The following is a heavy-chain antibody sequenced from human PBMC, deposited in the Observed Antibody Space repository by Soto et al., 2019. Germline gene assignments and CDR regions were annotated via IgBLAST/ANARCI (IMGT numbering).Heavy chain of an antibody. CDR2: ISSTTNYI. V-gene: IGHV3-21*06. Sequence: GGSLRLSCAASGFTFTRYSMNWVRQAPGKGLEWVSSISSTTNYIYYGDSMKGRFTISRDNAKNSLYLEMNSLRAEDTGVYYCARESEDLTSNFDYWGQGTLVTVSS. J-gene: IGHJ4*02. CDR3: ARESEDLTSNFDY. CDR1: GFTFTRYS.